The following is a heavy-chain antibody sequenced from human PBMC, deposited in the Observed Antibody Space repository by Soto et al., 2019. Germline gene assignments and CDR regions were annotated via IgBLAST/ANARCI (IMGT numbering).Heavy chain of an antibody. J-gene: IGHJ4*02. CDR2: IIPVFGTV. V-gene: IGHV1-69*01. CDR3: AKVMAAAGYDS. Sequence: QVKLVQSGAEVKKPGSSVKVSCKASGGTFGNSAISWVRQDLGQGLEWMGGIIPVFGTVNYAQKFEGRVTIAADESTSTVFMKMSRLTSEDTAVYYCAKVMAAAGYDSWGQGTLVTVSS. D-gene: IGHD3-16*01. CDR1: GGTFGNSA.